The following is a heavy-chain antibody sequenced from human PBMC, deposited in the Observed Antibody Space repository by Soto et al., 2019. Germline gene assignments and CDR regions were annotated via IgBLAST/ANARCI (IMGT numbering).Heavy chain of an antibody. Sequence: QITLKESGPTLVKPTQTLTLTCTFSGFSLSTSGVGVGWIRQPSGKALEWLALMYWDDDKRYRPSLRSRLTSTKDTSKNPVSLTMTNLDPVDTATYYCAQSGGSSRSTYNWFDPWGQGTLVTVSS. CDR1: GFSLSTSGVG. CDR2: MYWDDDK. CDR3: AQSGGSSRSTYNWFDP. V-gene: IGHV2-5*02. J-gene: IGHJ5*02. D-gene: IGHD6-13*01.